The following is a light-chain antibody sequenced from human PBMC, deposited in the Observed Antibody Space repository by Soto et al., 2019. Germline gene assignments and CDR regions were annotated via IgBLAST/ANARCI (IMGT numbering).Light chain of an antibody. V-gene: IGKV3D-15*01. CDR3: QQYDSWPPLT. CDR2: GAA. Sequence: EIVMTQSPATLSVSPGERATLSCRASESVSSNLAWYQQKPGQAPRLLIYGAATRATGIPARFSGSGSGTEFTLTISSLPSEDFAVYYCQQYDSWPPLTFGGGTKVDIK. CDR1: ESVSSN. J-gene: IGKJ4*01.